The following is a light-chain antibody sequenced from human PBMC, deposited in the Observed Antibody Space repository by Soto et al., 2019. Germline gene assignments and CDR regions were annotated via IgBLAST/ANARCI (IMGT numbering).Light chain of an antibody. Sequence: QSVLTQPASVSRSPGQSITISCTGTSSDVGGYNYVSWYQQYPGKAPKLMIYDVSNRPSGVSNRFSGSKSGNTASLTISGLQAEDEADYYCISYTTSSTWVFGGGTKVTVL. CDR3: ISYTTSSTWV. J-gene: IGLJ3*02. CDR2: DVS. CDR1: SSDVGGYNY. V-gene: IGLV2-14*01.